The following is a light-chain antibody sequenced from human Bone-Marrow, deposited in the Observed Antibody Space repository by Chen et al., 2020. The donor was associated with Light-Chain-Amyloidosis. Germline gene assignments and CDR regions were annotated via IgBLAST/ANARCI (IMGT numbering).Light chain of an antibody. Sequence: SYELTQPPYVSVSPGQTARLTCSGDDLPTKYAYWYQQNPGQAPVLVIHRDTERPSGISERFSGSSSGTTATLTISGVQAEDEADYHCQSADSSGTYEVIFGGGTKLTVL. CDR3: QSADSSGTYEVI. CDR2: RDT. J-gene: IGLJ2*01. V-gene: IGLV3-25*03. CDR1: DLPTKY.